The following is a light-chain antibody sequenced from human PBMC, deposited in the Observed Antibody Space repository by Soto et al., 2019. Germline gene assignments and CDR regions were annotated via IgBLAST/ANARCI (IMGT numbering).Light chain of an antibody. CDR3: QQYGSSPWT. V-gene: IGKV3-20*01. J-gene: IGKJ1*01. CDR1: QSVSSY. CDR2: GAS. Sequence: EIVLTQSPGTLSLSPGERATLSCRASQSVSSYLAWYRQKPGQAPRLLIYGASSRATGIPDRFSGSGSGTDFTLTISGLEPEDFAVYYCQQYGSSPWTFGQGTKVEIK.